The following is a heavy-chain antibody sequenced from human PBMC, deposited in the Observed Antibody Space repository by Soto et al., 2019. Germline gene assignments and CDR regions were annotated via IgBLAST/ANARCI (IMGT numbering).Heavy chain of an antibody. CDR2: IYYSGST. D-gene: IGHD3-16*01. J-gene: IGHJ6*02. CDR3: ARESSGHMIPSYGMDV. V-gene: IGHV4-39*02. CDR1: VGSISSSSYY. Sequence: PSETLSLTCTVSVGSISSSSYYWGWVLQPPGKGLEWIGSIYYSGSTYYNPSLKSRVTISVDTSKNQFSLKLSSVTAADTAVYYCARESSGHMIPSYGMDVWGQGTTVTVSS.